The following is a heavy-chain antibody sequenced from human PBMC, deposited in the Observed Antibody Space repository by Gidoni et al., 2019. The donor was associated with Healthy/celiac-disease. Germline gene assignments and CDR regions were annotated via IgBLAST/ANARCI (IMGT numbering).Heavy chain of an antibody. Sequence: QVQLQQWGAGLLTPSETLSLTCAVYGGSFSGYYWSWIRQPPGKGLEWIGEINHSGSTNYNPSLKSRVTISVDTSKNQFSLKLSSVTAADTAVYYCACSYYDSSGSSDAFDIWGQGTMVTVSS. V-gene: IGHV4-34*01. D-gene: IGHD3-22*01. CDR3: ACSYYDSSGSSDAFDI. CDR2: INHSGST. CDR1: GGSFSGYY. J-gene: IGHJ3*02.